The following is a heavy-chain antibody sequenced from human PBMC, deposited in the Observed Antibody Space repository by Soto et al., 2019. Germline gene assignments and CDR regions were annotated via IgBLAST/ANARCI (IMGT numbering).Heavy chain of an antibody. D-gene: IGHD3-10*01. V-gene: IGHV1-3*01. Sequence: ASVKVSCKASGYTFTSYAMHWVRQAPGQRLEWMGWINAGNGNTKYSQKFQGRVTITRDTSASTAYMELSSLRSEDTAVYYCARRHGYYGSGSYYKGPLYYYYYGMDVWGQGTTVTVS. J-gene: IGHJ6*02. CDR2: INAGNGNT. CDR1: GYTFTSYA. CDR3: ARRHGYYGSGSYYKGPLYYYYYGMDV.